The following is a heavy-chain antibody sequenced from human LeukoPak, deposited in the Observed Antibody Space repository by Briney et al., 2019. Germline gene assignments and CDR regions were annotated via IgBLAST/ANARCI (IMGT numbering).Heavy chain of an antibody. D-gene: IGHD3-3*01. CDR2: INHSGST. CDR3: ARRRFLEYD. CDR1: GGSFSGYY. J-gene: IGHJ4*02. V-gene: IGHV4-34*01. Sequence: PSETLSLTCAVYGGSFSGYYWSWIRQPPGKGLEWIGEINHSGSTNYNPSLKSRVTISVDTSKNQFSLKLSSVTAADTAVYYCARRRFLEYDWGQGTLVTVSS.